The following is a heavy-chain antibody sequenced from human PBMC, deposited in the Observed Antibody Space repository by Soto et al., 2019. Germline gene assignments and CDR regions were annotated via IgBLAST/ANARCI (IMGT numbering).Heavy chain of an antibody. D-gene: IGHD3-3*01. CDR3: ARAELNYDFWSGYWTNDY. Sequence: ASVKVSCKASGYTFTSYDINWVRQATGQGLEWMGWMNPNSGNTGYAQKFQGRVTMTRNTSISTAYMELSSLRSEDTAVYYCARAELNYDFWSGYWTNDYWGQGTLVTVSS. CDR2: MNPNSGNT. V-gene: IGHV1-8*01. CDR1: GYTFTSYD. J-gene: IGHJ4*02.